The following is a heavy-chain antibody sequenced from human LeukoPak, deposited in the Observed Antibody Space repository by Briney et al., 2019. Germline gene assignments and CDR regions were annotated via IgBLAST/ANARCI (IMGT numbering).Heavy chain of an antibody. CDR1: GFTFSDSS. D-gene: IGHD6-19*01. Sequence: PGGSLRLSCAASGFTFSDSSMSWIRQAPGKGLEWVSYISDVGSTKYYADSVKGRFTISRDNAKNSLYLQMNSLRAEDTAVYYCASSSGWNIVYWGQGTLVTVSP. V-gene: IGHV3-11*01. CDR3: ASSSGWNIVY. CDR2: ISDVGSTK. J-gene: IGHJ4*02.